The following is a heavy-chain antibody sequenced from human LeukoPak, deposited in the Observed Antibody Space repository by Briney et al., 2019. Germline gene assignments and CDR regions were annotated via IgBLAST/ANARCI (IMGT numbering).Heavy chain of an antibody. CDR3: AREKASSYYYYMDV. J-gene: IGHJ6*03. CDR2: INTNTGNP. Sequence: VASVKVSCKASGYTFTSYAMNWVRQAPGQGLEWMGWINTNTGNPTYAQGFTGRFVFSLDTSVSTAYLQISSLKAEDTAVYYCAREKASSYYYYMDVWGKGTTVTVSS. CDR1: GYTFTSYA. V-gene: IGHV7-4-1*02.